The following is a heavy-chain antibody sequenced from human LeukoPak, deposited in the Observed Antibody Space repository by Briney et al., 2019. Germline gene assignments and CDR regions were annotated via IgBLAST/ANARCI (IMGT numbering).Heavy chain of an antibody. J-gene: IGHJ4*02. CDR3: ARDLRLLEWLFSFDY. D-gene: IGHD3-3*01. Sequence: GGSLRLSCAASGFTFSSYSMNWVRQAPGKGLEWVSYISSRSSTIHYADSVKGRFTISRDKAKNSLYLQMNSLRDEDTAVYYCARDLRLLEWLFSFDYWGQGTLVTVSS. CDR2: ISSRSSTI. CDR1: GFTFSSYS. V-gene: IGHV3-48*02.